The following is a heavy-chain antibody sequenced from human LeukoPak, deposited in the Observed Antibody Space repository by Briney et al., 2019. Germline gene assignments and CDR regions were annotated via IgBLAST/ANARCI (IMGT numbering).Heavy chain of an antibody. V-gene: IGHV4-34*01. J-gene: IGHJ3*02. CDR2: INHSGST. CDR1: GGSFSGYY. CDR3: ARAERYYYDSSGIHAFDI. Sequence: SETLSLTCAVYGGSFSGYYWSWIRQPPGKGLEWMGEINHSGSTNYNPSLKSRVTISVDASKNQFSLKLSSVTAADTAVYYCARAERYYYDSSGIHAFDIWGQGTMVTVSS. D-gene: IGHD3-22*01.